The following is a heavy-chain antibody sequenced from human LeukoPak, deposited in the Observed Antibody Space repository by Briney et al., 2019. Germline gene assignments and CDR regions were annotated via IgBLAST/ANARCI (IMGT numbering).Heavy chain of an antibody. J-gene: IGHJ6*03. CDR2: IYTSGST. D-gene: IGHD2-2*01. V-gene: IGHV4-4*07. CDR3: ARYTRTTIVVPAATMYYYYMDV. CDR1: GGSISSYY. Sequence: ASETLSLTCTVSGGSISSYYWSWIRQPAGKGLEWIGRIYTSGSTNYNPSLKSRVTMSVDTSKNQFSLKLSSVIAADTAVYYCARYTRTTIVVPAATMYYYYMDVWGKGTTVTVSS.